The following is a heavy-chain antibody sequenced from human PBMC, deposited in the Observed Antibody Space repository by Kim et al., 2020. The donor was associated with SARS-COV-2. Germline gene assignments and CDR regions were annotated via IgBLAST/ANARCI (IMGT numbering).Heavy chain of an antibody. J-gene: IGHJ4*02. CDR1: GFTFSSYG. CDR2: ISYDGSNK. CDR3: AKSSIDYGAEYSSSPGY. V-gene: IGHV3-30*18. D-gene: IGHD6-6*01. Sequence: GGSLRLSCAASGFTFSSYGMHWVRQAPGKGLEWVAVISYDGSNKYYADSVKGRFTISRDNSKNTLYLQMNSLRAEDTAVYYCAKSSIDYGAEYSSSPGYWGQGTLVTVSS.